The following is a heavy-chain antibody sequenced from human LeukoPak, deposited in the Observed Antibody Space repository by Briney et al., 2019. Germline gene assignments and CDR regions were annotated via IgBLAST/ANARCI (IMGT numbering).Heavy chain of an antibody. CDR3: ARGRGDYVLNWFDP. CDR1: GYTFTGYY. Sequence: GASVKVSCKASGYTFTGYYMHWVRQAPGQGLEWMGRINPNSGGTNYAQKFQGRVTITADESTSTAYMELSSLRSEDTAVYYCARGRGDYVLNWFDPWGQGTLVTVSS. CDR2: INPNSGGT. V-gene: IGHV1-2*06. D-gene: IGHD4-17*01. J-gene: IGHJ5*02.